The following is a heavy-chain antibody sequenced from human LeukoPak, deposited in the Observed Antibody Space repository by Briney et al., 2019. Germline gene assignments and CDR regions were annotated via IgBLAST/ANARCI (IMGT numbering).Heavy chain of an antibody. CDR3: ASYDFWSGPPV. D-gene: IGHD3-3*01. Sequence: SGTLSLTCAVSGGSISSSNWWSWVRQPPGTGLEWIGEIYHSGNTNYNPSLKSRATISVDKSKNQFSLKLSSVTAADTAVYYCASYDFWSGPPVWGQGTMVTVSS. V-gene: IGHV4-4*02. CDR2: IYHSGNT. J-gene: IGHJ3*01. CDR1: GGSISSSNW.